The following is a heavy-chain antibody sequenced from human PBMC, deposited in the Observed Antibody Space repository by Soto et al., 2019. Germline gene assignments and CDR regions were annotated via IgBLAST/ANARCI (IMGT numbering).Heavy chain of an antibody. V-gene: IGHV1-18*01. CDR1: GYTFIAYG. Sequence: ASVKVSCKASGYTFIAYGISWVRQAPGQGLEWMGWISGDNANSKYTQKLQGRVTMTTDNPKNTLDLQMSSLRPEDTAVYYCAKERQYYYYYGMDVWGQGTTVTVSS. CDR3: AKERQYYYYYGMDV. D-gene: IGHD4-4*01. CDR2: ISGDNANS. J-gene: IGHJ6*02.